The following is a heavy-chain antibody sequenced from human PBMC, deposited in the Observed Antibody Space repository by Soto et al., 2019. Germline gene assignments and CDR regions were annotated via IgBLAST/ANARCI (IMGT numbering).Heavy chain of an antibody. Sequence: EVQLVESGGGLVKPGGSLRLSCAASGFTFSSYSMNWVRQAPGKGLEWVSSISSSSSYIYYADSVKGRFTISRDNAKNSLYLQMNSLRAEDTAVYYCAKGRPTGYYPYDAFDIWGQGTMVTVSS. J-gene: IGHJ3*02. V-gene: IGHV3-21*01. D-gene: IGHD3-9*01. CDR1: GFTFSSYS. CDR2: ISSSSSYI. CDR3: AKGRPTGYYPYDAFDI.